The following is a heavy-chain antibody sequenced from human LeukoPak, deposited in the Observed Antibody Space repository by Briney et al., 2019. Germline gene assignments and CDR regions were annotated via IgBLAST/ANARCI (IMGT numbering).Heavy chain of an antibody. V-gene: IGHV3-15*01. CDR1: GFTFSNAW. CDR2: IKRKTDGGTT. Sequence: LRLSCAASGFTFSNAWMSWVRQAPGKGLGWVGRIKRKTDGGTTDYAAPVKGRFTISRDDSKNTLYLQVNNLKTEDTAVYYCTTDGGYYDSSGYFVYYFDYWGQGTLVTVSS. D-gene: IGHD3-22*01. J-gene: IGHJ4*02. CDR3: TTDGGYYDSSGYFVYYFDY.